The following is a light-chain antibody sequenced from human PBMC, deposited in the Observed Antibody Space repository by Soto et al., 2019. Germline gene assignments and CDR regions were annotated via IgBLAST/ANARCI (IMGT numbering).Light chain of an antibody. V-gene: IGKV1-5*01. CDR1: QNIVSW. J-gene: IGKJ1*01. CDR2: DAS. Sequence: DIQTTQSPSTLSASVGDRVTITCRASQNIVSWLAWYQQKPGKAPKLLIYDASTLERGVPSRFRGSGYWTDFSLTISSLQPDDFATYYCQQYNSYSPTFGQGTKVDI. CDR3: QQYNSYSPT.